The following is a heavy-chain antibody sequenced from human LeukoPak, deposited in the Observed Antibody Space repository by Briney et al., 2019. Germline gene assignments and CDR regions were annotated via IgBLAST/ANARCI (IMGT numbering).Heavy chain of an antibody. Sequence: GESLKISCKGSGYSFTSYWIGWVRQMPGKGLEWMGIIYPGDSDTRYSPSFQGQVTISADKSISTAYLQWSSLKASDTAMYYCARHSNGEMATIPYDYWGQGTLVTVSS. V-gene: IGHV5-51*01. D-gene: IGHD5-24*01. CDR3: ARHSNGEMATIPYDY. CDR1: GYSFTSYW. J-gene: IGHJ4*02. CDR2: IYPGDSDT.